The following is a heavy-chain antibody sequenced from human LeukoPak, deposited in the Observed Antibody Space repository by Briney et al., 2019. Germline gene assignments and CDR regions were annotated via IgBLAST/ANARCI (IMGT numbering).Heavy chain of an antibody. J-gene: IGHJ6*03. CDR2: IYYSGST. D-gene: IGHD5-18*01. CDR1: GGSISSSSYY. CDR3: ASLPDVDTAMVTGYYYYMDV. V-gene: IGHV4-39*01. Sequence: SETLSLTCTVSGGSISSSSYYWGWIRQPPGKGLEWIGSIYYSGSTYYNPSLKSRVTTSVDTSKNQFSLKLSSVTAADTAVYYCASLPDVDTAMVTGYYYYMDVWGKGTTVTVSS.